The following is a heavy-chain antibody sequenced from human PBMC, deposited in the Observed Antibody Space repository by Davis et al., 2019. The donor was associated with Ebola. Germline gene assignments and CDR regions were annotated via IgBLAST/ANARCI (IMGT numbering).Heavy chain of an antibody. Sequence: GESLKISCAASGFTFSGSAMHWVRQASGKGLEWVGRIRSKANSYATAYAASVKGRFTISRDDSKNTAYLQLNSLKTEDTAVYYCTLTAGSVDYWGQGTLVTVSS. D-gene: IGHD1-26*01. J-gene: IGHJ4*02. CDR3: TLTAGSVDY. V-gene: IGHV3-73*01. CDR2: IRSKANSYAT. CDR1: GFTFSGSA.